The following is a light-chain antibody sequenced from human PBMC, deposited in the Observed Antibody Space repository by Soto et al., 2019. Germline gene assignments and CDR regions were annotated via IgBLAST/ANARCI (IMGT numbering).Light chain of an antibody. CDR3: QQYNNWPRGIT. Sequence: EIVMTQSPATLSVSPGGRATLSCRASQTVSSNLAWYQQKPGQAPRLLIYGASTRATGTPARFSGSGSGTEFTLTISSLQSEDFAVYYCQQYNNWPRGITFGQGTRLEIK. CDR2: GAS. J-gene: IGKJ5*01. CDR1: QTVSSN. V-gene: IGKV3-15*01.